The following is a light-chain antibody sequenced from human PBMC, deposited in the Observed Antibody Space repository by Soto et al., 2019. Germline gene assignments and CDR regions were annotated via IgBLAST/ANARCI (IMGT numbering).Light chain of an antibody. CDR2: DAS. CDR3: QQRSHRLT. V-gene: IGKV3-11*01. Sequence: EIVLTQSPATLSLSPGERATLSCRASQSVSSYLAWYQQKPGQAPRLLIYDASNRATGIPARFSGSGSGTDFTLTISSLEPEDFVVYYCQQRSHRLTFRGGTKVEIK. CDR1: QSVSSY. J-gene: IGKJ4*01.